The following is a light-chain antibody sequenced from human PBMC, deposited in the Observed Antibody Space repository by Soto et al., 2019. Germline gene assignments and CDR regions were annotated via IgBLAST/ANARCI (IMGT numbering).Light chain of an antibody. V-gene: IGLV2-14*01. CDR2: EVT. CDR3: GSYASATLI. J-gene: IGLJ2*01. CDR1: SSDIGAYDY. Sequence: QSALTQPASVSGSPGQSITISCTGTSSDIGAYDYVSWFQQYPGKAPTLLIYEVTFRPSGVSSRFSGSKSGNTASLTMSGLQTEDEADYYCGSYASATLIFGGGTKLTVL.